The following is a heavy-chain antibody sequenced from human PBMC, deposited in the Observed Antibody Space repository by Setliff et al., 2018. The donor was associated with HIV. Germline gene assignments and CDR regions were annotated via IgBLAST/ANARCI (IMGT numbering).Heavy chain of an antibody. J-gene: IGHJ4*02. CDR2: IYYNGDT. CDR1: GGFVSRSSYY. D-gene: IGHD6-6*01. CDR3: VRMEATRPPRGLDY. V-gene: IGHV4-39*01. Sequence: SETLSLTCTVSGGFVSRSSYYWGWIRQPRGKRLKWIGTIYYNGDTQYNPSFKSRVIMSVDTSKNQFSLRLISVTAADTAVYYCVRMEATRPPRGLDYWGPGTLVTVSS.